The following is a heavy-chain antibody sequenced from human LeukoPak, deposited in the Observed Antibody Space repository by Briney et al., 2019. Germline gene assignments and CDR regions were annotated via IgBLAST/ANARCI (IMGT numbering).Heavy chain of an antibody. J-gene: IGHJ4*02. CDR3: ARHPLRWYLDY. CDR1: GGSISSYY. V-gene: IGHV4-59*08. D-gene: IGHD4-23*01. Sequence: SETLSLTCTVSGGSISSYYWSWIRQPPGKGLEWIGYTYYSGSTNYNPSLKSRVTISVDTSKNQFSLKLSSVTAADTAVYYCARHPLRWYLDYWGQGTLVTVSS. CDR2: TYYSGST.